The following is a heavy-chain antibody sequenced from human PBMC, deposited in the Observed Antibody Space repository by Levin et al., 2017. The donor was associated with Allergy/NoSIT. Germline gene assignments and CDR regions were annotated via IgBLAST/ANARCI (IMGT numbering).Heavy chain of an antibody. CDR1: GFTFSSFA. CDR2: ISGGGDST. D-gene: IGHD6-19*01. V-gene: IGHV3-23*01. Sequence: GESLKISCSASGFTFSSFAMNWVRLPPGKGLEWVSGISGGGDSTFYADSVKGRFTIYRDNSKNTVYLQTASLRTEDTAIYFCAKDQGEAVTGLFDYWGQGTLVTVSS. CDR3: AKDQGEAVTGLFDY. J-gene: IGHJ4*02.